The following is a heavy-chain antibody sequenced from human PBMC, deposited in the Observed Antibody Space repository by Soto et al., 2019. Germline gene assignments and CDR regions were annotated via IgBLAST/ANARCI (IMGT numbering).Heavy chain of an antibody. CDR3: AKLPQYETLTGYLNYFDY. CDR2: VSGSGGST. J-gene: IGHJ4*02. V-gene: IGHV3-23*01. D-gene: IGHD3-9*01. Sequence: GVSLRLSCAASGFTFSSYAMSWIRQAQEKGLEWVSSVSGSGGSTYYADGVKGRFTMARDKSKNTVYLQMNSLRSEDTALYFCAKLPQYETLTGYLNYFDYWCPAILVSVSS. CDR1: GFTFSSYA.